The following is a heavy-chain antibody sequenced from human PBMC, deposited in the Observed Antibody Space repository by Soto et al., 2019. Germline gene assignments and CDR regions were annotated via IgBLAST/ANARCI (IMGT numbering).Heavy chain of an antibody. Sequence: GASVKVSCKASGGTFSSYAISWVRQAPGQGLEWMGGIIPIFGTANYAQKFQGRVTITADESTSTAYMELSSLRSEDTAVYYCARAHYGSGSYPYYYYGMDVWGQGTTVTVS. J-gene: IGHJ6*02. CDR2: IIPIFGTA. CDR1: GGTFSSYA. D-gene: IGHD3-10*01. V-gene: IGHV1-69*13. CDR3: ARAHYGSGSYPYYYYGMDV.